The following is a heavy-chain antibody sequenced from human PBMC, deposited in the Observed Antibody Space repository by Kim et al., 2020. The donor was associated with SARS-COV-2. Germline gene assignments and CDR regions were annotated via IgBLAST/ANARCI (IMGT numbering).Heavy chain of an antibody. J-gene: IGHJ3*02. V-gene: IGHV4-34*01. CDR1: GGSFSGYY. D-gene: IGHD2-15*01. CDR2: INHSGST. Sequence: SETLSLTCAVYGGSFSGYYWSWIRQPPGKGLEWIGEINHSGSTNYNPSLKSRVTISVDTSKNQFSLKLSSVTAADTAVYYCARASVGYCSGGSCYGAGAFDIWGQGTMVTVSS. CDR3: ARASVGYCSGGSCYGAGAFDI.